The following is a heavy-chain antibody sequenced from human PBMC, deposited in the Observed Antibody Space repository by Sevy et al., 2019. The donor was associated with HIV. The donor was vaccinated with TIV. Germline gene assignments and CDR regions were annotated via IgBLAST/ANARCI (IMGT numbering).Heavy chain of an antibody. CDR3: ASTRDYYGSGSSFSHWFDP. D-gene: IGHD3-10*01. CDR1: GGSISSRSSY. V-gene: IGHV4-39*01. J-gene: IGHJ5*02. Sequence: SETLSLTCTVSGGSISSRSSYWSWIRQPPGKGLEWIGSIYYSGSTYSNPSLKSRLTMSVDTSKNQFSLKLSSVTAADTAVYYCASTRDYYGSGSSFSHWFDPWGQGILVTVSS. CDR2: IYYSGST.